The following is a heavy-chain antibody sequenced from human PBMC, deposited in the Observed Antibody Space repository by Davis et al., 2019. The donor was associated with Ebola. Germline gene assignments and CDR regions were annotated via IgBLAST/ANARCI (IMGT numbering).Heavy chain of an antibody. CDR2: INPSGGST. V-gene: IGHV1-46*01. CDR1: GYTFTSYY. J-gene: IGHJ5*02. D-gene: IGHD3-16*01. CDR3: ARGGGILLSGGKGWFDP. Sequence: AASVKVSCKASGYTFTSYYMHWVRQAPGQGLEWMGIINPSGGSTSYAQKLQGRVTMTTDTSTSTAYMELRSLRSDDTAVYYCARGGGILLSGGKGWFDPWGQGTLVTVSS.